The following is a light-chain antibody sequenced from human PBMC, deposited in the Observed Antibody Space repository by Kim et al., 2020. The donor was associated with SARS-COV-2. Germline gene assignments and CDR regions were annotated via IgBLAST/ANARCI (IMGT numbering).Light chain of an antibody. CDR1: QSVRSN. CDR3: QQYNDWLS. V-gene: IGKV3-15*01. J-gene: IGKJ4*01. CDR2: EAS. Sequence: LSVSLGESATLSCRASQSVRSNIAWYQQKPGQAPRLLIYEASTRATGVPVRFRGSGSGTDFTLTISSLQSEDFAVYSCQQYNDWLSFGGGTKVDIK.